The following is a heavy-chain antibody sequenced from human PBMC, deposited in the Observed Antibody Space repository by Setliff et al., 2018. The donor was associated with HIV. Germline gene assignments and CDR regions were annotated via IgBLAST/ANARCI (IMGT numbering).Heavy chain of an antibody. J-gene: IGHJ3*02. V-gene: IGHV4-38-2*01. CDR1: GSSISNGYY. CDR2: IYHSGST. D-gene: IGHD6-19*01. Sequence: SETLSLTCAVSGSSISNGYYWGWIRQPPGKGLEWIGSIYHSGSTYYNPSLKSRVTISVETSKNQFSLKLSSVTAADTAVYHCARRNSGWYDAFDIWGQGTMVTVSS. CDR3: ARRNSGWYDAFDI.